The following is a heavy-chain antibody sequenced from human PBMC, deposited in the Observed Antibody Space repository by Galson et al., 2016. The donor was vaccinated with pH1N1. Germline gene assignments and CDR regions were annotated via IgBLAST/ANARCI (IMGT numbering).Heavy chain of an antibody. CDR1: GGSFSGYY. CDR2: INHSGST. D-gene: IGHD3-16*01. Sequence: SETLSLTCAVYGGSFSGYYWGWIRQPPGKGLEWIGEINHSGSTKYNPSLKSRVIISVDTSKNQFSLRLSSVTAADTAVYYCARGNPYHHYYSSMDVWGKGTTVTVSS. J-gene: IGHJ6*03. V-gene: IGHV4-34*01. CDR3: ARGNPYHHYYSSMDV.